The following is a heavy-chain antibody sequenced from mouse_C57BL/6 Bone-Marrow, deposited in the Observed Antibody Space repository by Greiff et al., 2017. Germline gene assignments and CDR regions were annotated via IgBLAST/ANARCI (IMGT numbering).Heavy chain of an antibody. CDR1: GYTFTNYW. D-gene: IGHD1-1*01. CDR2: IYPGGGYT. CDR3: ARLNYYGSSGAFYYYAMDY. Sequence: VQLQQSGAELVRPGTSVKMSCKASGYTFTNYWIGWAKQRPGHGLEWIGDIYPGGGYTNYNEKFKGKATLTADKSSSTAYMQFSSLTSEDSAIYYCARLNYYGSSGAFYYYAMDYWGQGTSVTVSS. J-gene: IGHJ4*01. V-gene: IGHV1-63*01.